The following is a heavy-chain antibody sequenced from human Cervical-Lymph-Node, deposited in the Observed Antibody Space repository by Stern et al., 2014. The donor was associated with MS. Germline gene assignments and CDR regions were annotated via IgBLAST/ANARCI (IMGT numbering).Heavy chain of an antibody. CDR1: GYTFTSYY. V-gene: IGHV1-46*01. Sequence: QVQLVQSGAEVKKPGASVKVSCKASGYTFTSYYMHWVRQAPGQGLEWMGIINPCGGSTSYEQKFQGRVTRTRDTSTSTVYMELSSLRSEDTAVYYCASTARDGYNFRFDYWGQGTLVTVSS. J-gene: IGHJ4*02. CDR3: ASTARDGYNFRFDY. D-gene: IGHD5-24*01. CDR2: INPCGGST.